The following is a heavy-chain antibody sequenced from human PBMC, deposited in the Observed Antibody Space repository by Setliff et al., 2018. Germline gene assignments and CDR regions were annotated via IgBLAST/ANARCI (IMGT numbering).Heavy chain of an antibody. V-gene: IGHV4-30-2*01. CDR2: IYHSGST. CDR3: AREGTPGAFDI. Sequence: SETLSLTCAVSGGSISSGGYSWSWIRQPPGKGLEWIGYIYHSGSTYYNPSLKGRVTISVDRSKNQFSLKLSSVTAADTAVYYCAREGTPGAFDIWGQGTMVTVSS. J-gene: IGHJ3*02. CDR1: GGSISSGGYS. D-gene: IGHD3-10*01.